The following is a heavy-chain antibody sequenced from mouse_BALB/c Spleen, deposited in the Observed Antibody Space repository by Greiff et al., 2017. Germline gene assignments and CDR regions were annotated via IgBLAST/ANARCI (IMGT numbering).Heavy chain of an antibody. V-gene: IGHV5-17*02. CDR3: ARWGITKGYYAMDY. J-gene: IGHJ4*01. CDR2: ISSGSSTI. CDR1: GFTFSSFG. Sequence: EVKLMESGGGLVQPGGSRKLSCAASGFTFSSFGMHWVRQAPEKGLEWVAYISSGSSTIYYADTVKGRFTISRDNPKNTLFLQMTSLRSEDTAMYYCARWGITKGYYAMDYWGQGTSVTVSS. D-gene: IGHD2-4*01.